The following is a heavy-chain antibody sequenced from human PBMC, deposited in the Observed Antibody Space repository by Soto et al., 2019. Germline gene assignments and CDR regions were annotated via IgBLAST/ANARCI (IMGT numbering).Heavy chain of an antibody. CDR3: ARVVTISGVVDAFDI. D-gene: IGHD3-3*01. V-gene: IGHV4-31*02. J-gene: IGHJ3*02. CDR2: IHYSGTT. Sequence: WTWIRQHPGKGLEWIGYIHYSGTTYYNPSLESRVAISVDTSQNRFSLKLTSVTAADTAVYYCARVVTISGVVDAFDIWGQGTMVTVSS.